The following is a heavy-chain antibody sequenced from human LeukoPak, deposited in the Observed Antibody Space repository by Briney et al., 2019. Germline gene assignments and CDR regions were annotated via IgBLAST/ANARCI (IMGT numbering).Heavy chain of an antibody. D-gene: IGHD6-19*01. J-gene: IGHJ4*02. CDR3: AKVGTVRAVAGWIDY. CDR1: GYTFTSCY. CDR2: INPSGGST. V-gene: IGHV1-46*01. Sequence: EASVKASCKASGYTFTSCYMHWVRQAPGQGLEWMGIINPSGGSTSYAQKFQGRVTITADESTSTAYMELSSLRSEDTAVYYCAKVGTVRAVAGWIDYWGQGTLVTVSS.